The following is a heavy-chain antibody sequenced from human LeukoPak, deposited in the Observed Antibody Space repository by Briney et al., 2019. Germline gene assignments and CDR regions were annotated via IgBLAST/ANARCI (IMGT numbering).Heavy chain of an antibody. Sequence: RAGGSLRLSCAASGFTFSSYAMSWVRQAPGKGLEWVSGISGSGGSASYADSVKGRFTISRDNSKNTLYLQMNSLRAEDTAVYYCAKDRGYCSTTSCLFDSWGQGTLVTVSS. D-gene: IGHD2-2*01. CDR3: AKDRGYCSTTSCLFDS. CDR2: ISGSGGSA. CDR1: GFTFSSYA. V-gene: IGHV3-23*01. J-gene: IGHJ4*02.